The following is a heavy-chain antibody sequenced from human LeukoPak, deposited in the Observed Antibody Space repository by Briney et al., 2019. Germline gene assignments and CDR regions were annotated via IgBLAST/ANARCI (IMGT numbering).Heavy chain of an antibody. V-gene: IGHV4-34*01. J-gene: IGHJ4*02. CDR2: INHSGST. CDR1: GGSFSGYY. Sequence: KSSETLSLTCAVYGGSFSGYYWSWIRQPPGKGLEWIGEINHSGSTNYNPSLKSRVTISVDTSKNQFSLKLSSVTAADTAVYYCARGHSSGWYGHPYYFDYWGQGTLVTVSS. D-gene: IGHD6-19*01. CDR3: ARGHSSGWYGHPYYFDY.